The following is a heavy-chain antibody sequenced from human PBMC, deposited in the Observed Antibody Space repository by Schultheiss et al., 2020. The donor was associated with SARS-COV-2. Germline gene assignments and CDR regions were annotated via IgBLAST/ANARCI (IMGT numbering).Heavy chain of an antibody. D-gene: IGHD4-17*01. CDR2: IKQDGSEK. V-gene: IGHV3-7*03. CDR3: ARDSYGDYGVDY. Sequence: GGSLRLSCAASGFTFSGSAMHWVRQAPGKGLEWVANIKQDGSEKYYVDSVKGRFTISRDNSKNTLYLQMNSLRAEDTAVYYCARDSYGDYGVDYWGQGTLVTVSS. J-gene: IGHJ4*02. CDR1: GFTFSGSA.